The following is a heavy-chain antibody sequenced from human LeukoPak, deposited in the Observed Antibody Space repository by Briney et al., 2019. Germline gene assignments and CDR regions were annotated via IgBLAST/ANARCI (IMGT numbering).Heavy chain of an antibody. CDR1: GFTFDDYG. Sequence: GGSLRLSCAASGFTFDDYGMSRVRQAPGEGLEWVSGINWNGGSTGYADSVKGRFTTSRDNAKNSLYLQMNSLRAEDTALYHCARQRITMVRGVGAFDIWGQGTMVTVSS. J-gene: IGHJ3*02. CDR2: INWNGGST. V-gene: IGHV3-20*01. CDR3: ARQRITMVRGVGAFDI. D-gene: IGHD3-10*01.